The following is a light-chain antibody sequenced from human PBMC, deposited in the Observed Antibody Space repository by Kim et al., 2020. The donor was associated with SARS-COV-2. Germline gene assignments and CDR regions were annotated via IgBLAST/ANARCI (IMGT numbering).Light chain of an antibody. CDR1: QNIANY. CDR3: QQSYSTPPT. Sequence: ASVGDRVTLTCQACQNIANYLNWYRQKPGNAPDLLIYAASSLQSGVPSRFSGNGSGTDFTLTISSLQPEDFATYYCQQSYSTPPTFGQGTRLEIK. V-gene: IGKV1-39*01. CDR2: AAS. J-gene: IGKJ5*01.